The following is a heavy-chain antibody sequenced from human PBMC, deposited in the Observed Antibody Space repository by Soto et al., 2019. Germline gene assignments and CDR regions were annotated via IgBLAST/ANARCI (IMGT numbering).Heavy chain of an antibody. D-gene: IGHD3-22*01. V-gene: IGHV4-39*01. CDR3: ARHREYYYDSSGYYPDY. CDR1: GGSISSGGYY. CDR2: IYYSGST. Sequence: PSETLSLTCTVSGGSISSGGYYWSWIRQHPGKGLEWIGYIYYSGSTYYNPSLKSRVTISVDTSKNQFSLKLSSVTAADTAVYYCARHREYYYDSSGYYPDYWGQGTLVTVSS. J-gene: IGHJ4*02.